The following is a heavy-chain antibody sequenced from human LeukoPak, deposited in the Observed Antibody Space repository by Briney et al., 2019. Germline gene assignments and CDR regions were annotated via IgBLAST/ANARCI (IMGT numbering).Heavy chain of an antibody. CDR1: GFTFSRYW. CDR2: IKQDGSEK. J-gene: IGHJ4*02. V-gene: IGHV3-7*03. Sequence: GGSLRLSCAASGFTFSRYWMSWVRQAPGTGLEGVANIKQDGSEKYYEASAEGRFIISRDNYKNTLYLQKNILSAEDTAVYYSARAPYNTNGYTAEVADCWGQGTLVTVSS. D-gene: IGHD2-8*01. CDR3: ARAPYNTNGYTAEVADC.